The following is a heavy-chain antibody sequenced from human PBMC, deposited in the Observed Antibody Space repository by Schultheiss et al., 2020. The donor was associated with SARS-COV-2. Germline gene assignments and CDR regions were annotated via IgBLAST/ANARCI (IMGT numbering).Heavy chain of an antibody. CDR1: GYTFTSYG. J-gene: IGHJ4*02. D-gene: IGHD1-7*01. CDR3: GWIRNYVYPTMDY. V-gene: IGHV1-18*01. Sequence: ASVKVSCKASGYTFTSYGISWVRQAPGQGLEWMGWISAYNGNTNYAQKLQGRVTITADESTSTAYMELSSLKSEDTAVYYCGWIRNYVYPTMDYWGQGTLVTVSS. CDR2: ISAYNGNT.